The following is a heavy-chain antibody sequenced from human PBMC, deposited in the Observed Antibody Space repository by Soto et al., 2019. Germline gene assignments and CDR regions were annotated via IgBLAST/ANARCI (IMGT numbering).Heavy chain of an antibody. J-gene: IGHJ4*02. D-gene: IGHD6-6*01. Sequence: EVQLVESGGGLVQPGGSLRLSCAASGFTFSSYWMSWVRQAPGKGLEWVADIKQDGSEKYYVDSVKGRFTISRDNAKNSLYLQMNSLRAEDTAVYYCARVARSIAARLGFDYWGQGTLVTVSS. V-gene: IGHV3-7*01. CDR2: IKQDGSEK. CDR1: GFTFSSYW. CDR3: ARVARSIAARLGFDY.